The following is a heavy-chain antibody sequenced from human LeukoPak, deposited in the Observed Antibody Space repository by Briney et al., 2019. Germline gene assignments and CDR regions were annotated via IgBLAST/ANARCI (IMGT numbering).Heavy chain of an antibody. CDR1: GYTFTGYY. CDR2: ISAYNGNT. D-gene: IGHD3-22*01. CDR3: ARAGLYYYDSSGYGAGSY. V-gene: IGHV1-18*04. Sequence: ASVKVSCKASGYTFTGYYMHWVRQAPGQGLEWMGWISAYNGNTNYAQKLQGRVTMTTDTSTSTAYMELRSLRSDDTAVYYCARAGLYYYDSSGYGAGSYWGQGTLVTVSS. J-gene: IGHJ4*02.